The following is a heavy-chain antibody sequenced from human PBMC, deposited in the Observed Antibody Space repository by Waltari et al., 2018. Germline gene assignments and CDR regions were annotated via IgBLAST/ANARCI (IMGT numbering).Heavy chain of an antibody. CDR2: IYYSGRT. CDR3: ARGVIVGATTAIYYGMDV. V-gene: IGHV4-39*07. Sequence: QLQLQESGPGLVKPSETLSLTCTVSGGSISSSSYYWGWIRQPPGKGLEWIGSIYYSGRTYDNPSPKSRVTISVDTSKNQFSLKLSSVTAADTAGYYCARGVIVGATTAIYYGMDVWGQGTTVTVSS. D-gene: IGHD1-26*01. CDR1: GGSISSSSYY. J-gene: IGHJ6*02.